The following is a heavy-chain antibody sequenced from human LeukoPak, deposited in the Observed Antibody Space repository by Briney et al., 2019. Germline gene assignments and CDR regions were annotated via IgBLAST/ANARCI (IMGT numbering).Heavy chain of an antibody. Sequence: PGGTLRLSCAASGFTVSSYAMDWVRQAPGKGLEWVAVISYDGSNKYYADSVKGRFTISRDNSKNTLYLQMNSLRAEDTAVYYCAREESQAYGDYVGCFDYWGQGTLVTVSS. D-gene: IGHD4-17*01. CDR2: ISYDGSNK. V-gene: IGHV3-30-3*01. CDR3: AREESQAYGDYVGCFDY. J-gene: IGHJ4*02. CDR1: GFTVSSYA.